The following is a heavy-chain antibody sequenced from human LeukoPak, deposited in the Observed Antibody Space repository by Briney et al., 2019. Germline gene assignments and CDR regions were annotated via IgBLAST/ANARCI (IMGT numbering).Heavy chain of an antibody. D-gene: IGHD1-14*01. J-gene: IGHJ4*02. CDR3: ARESRTHFDY. V-gene: IGHV1-69*05. CDR2: IIPIFGTA. Sequence: ASVKVSCKASGYTFTSYGISWVRQAPGQGLEWMGGIIPIFGTANYAQKFQGRVTITTDESTSTAYMELSSLRSEDTAVYYCARESRTHFDYWGQGTLVTVSS. CDR1: GYTFTSYG.